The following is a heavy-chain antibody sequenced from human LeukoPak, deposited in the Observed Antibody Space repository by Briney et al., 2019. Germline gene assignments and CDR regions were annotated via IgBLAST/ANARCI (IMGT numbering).Heavy chain of an antibody. Sequence: ASVKVSCKASGYTFTSYAMHWVRQAPGQRLEWMGWINAGNGNTKYSQKFQGRVTITRDTSASTAYMELSSLRSEDTAVYYCVGAAVRGVPYFDYWGQGTLVTVSS. J-gene: IGHJ4*02. D-gene: IGHD3-10*01. CDR1: GYTFTSYA. CDR3: VGAAVRGVPYFDY. CDR2: INAGNGNT. V-gene: IGHV1-3*01.